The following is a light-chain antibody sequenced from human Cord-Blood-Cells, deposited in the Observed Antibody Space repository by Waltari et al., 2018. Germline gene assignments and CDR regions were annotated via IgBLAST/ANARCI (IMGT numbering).Light chain of an antibody. CDR2: DVS. CDR1: SSDVGGYNY. V-gene: IGLV2-14*03. CDR3: SSYTSRSTLGV. J-gene: IGLJ3*02. Sequence: QSALTQPASVSGSPGQSITISCTGTSSDVGGYNYVSWYQQHPGKSPKPMIYDVSNRPSGFSNRFSGANSGNTASLTCSGLQAEDEAVYYCSSYTSRSTLGVFGGGTKLTVL.